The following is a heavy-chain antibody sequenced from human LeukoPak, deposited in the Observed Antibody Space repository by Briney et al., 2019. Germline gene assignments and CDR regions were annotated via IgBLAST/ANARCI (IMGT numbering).Heavy chain of an antibody. Sequence: PSETLSLTCIVSVYSISSGYYWGWIRQPPGKGLEWIGSIYHSGSTYYNPSLKSRVTISVDTSKNQFSLKLSSVTAADTAVYYCARESGGRATVAHYLLGLSYNWFDPWGQGTLVTVSS. CDR3: ARESGGRATVAHYLLGLSYNWFDP. J-gene: IGHJ5*02. D-gene: IGHD4-23*01. CDR1: VYSISSGYY. V-gene: IGHV4-38-2*02. CDR2: IYHSGST.